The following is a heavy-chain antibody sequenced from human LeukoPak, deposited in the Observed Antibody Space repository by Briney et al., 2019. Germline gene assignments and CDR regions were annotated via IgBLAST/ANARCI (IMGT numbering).Heavy chain of an antibody. Sequence: SQTLSLTCAISGDSVSSNSAVWNWIRQSPSRGLGWLGRTYYRSEWFIDYAPSVKSRISINPDTSKNQFSLQLDSVAPEDTAVYYCARSSAGFDSWGQGTLVTVSS. CDR2: TYYRSEWFI. CDR1: GDSVSSNSAV. D-gene: IGHD3-16*01. V-gene: IGHV6-1*01. CDR3: ARSSAGFDS. J-gene: IGHJ5*01.